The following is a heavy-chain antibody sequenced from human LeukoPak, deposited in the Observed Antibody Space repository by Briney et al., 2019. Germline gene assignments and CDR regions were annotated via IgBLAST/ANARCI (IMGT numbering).Heavy chain of an antibody. CDR1: GITFSSYA. D-gene: IGHD1-26*01. CDR3: AKDRSAARVGATPTYYFDY. Sequence: GGSLRLSCAASGITFSSYAMNWVRQAPGKGLEWVSGISGRGGSTYYADSVKGRFTISRDNSRNALYLQMDSLTADDTAVYYCAKDRSAARVGATPTYYFDYWGQGTLVTVSS. J-gene: IGHJ4*02. V-gene: IGHV3-23*01. CDR2: ISGRGGST.